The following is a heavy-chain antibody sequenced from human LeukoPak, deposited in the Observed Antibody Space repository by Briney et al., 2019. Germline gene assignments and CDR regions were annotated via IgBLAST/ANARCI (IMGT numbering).Heavy chain of an antibody. J-gene: IGHJ1*01. V-gene: IGHV3-33*01. CDR2: IWSDENNK. D-gene: IGHD3-16*01. CDR3: ARDRRRGDISALPHGPEY. CDR1: GFTFSNYA. Sequence: GGSLRLSCAASGFTFSNYAMHWVRQAPGKGLEWVGIIWSDENNKYYPDTVQGRFTISRDNSNNTLYLKMNSLRAEDTAMYYYARDRRRGDISALPHGPEYWGQGTLVSVSS.